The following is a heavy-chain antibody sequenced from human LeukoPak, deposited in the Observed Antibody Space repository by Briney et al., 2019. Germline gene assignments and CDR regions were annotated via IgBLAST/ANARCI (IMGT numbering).Heavy chain of an antibody. Sequence: GGSLRLSCAASGFTFSTYNMNWVRQAPGKGREWVSSISSSSDTIYYADSVKGRFTISRDNAKNSLNLQMSSLRAEDTAVYYCARDTPYSGSSYDFDFWGQGTLVTVSS. CDR1: GFTFSTYN. D-gene: IGHD1-26*01. J-gene: IGHJ4*02. V-gene: IGHV3-48*01. CDR3: ARDTPYSGSSYDFDF. CDR2: ISSSSDTI.